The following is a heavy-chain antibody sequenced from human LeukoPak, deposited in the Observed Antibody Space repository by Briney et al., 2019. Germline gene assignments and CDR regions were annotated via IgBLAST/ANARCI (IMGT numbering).Heavy chain of an antibody. CDR1: GGSISSNGYY. V-gene: IGHV4-39*07. Sequence: PSETLSLTCTVSGGSISSNGYYWGWIRQAPGKGLEWVGNIYYSGGTYYNPSLKSRVTISVDTSKNQFSLKLSSVTAADTAVYSCASFRTDEAAFDYWGQGTLVTVSS. D-gene: IGHD2-15*01. CDR3: ASFRTDEAAFDY. CDR2: IYYSGGT. J-gene: IGHJ4*02.